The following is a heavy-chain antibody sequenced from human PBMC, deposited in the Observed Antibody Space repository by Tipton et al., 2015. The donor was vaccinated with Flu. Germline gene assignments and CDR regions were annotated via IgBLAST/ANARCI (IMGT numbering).Heavy chain of an antibody. CDR3: ARSEPATLLLGWGRFDP. V-gene: IGHV4-39*01. CDR2: IYPSGTT. CDR1: SGSIRSTNYF. Sequence: TLSLTCTVSSGSIRSTNYFCAWIRQPPGKRLELIGSIYPSGTTYYNPSLKSRVTISVDTSKSQFSLMLRSVTAADTAVYYCARSEPATLLLGWGRFDPWGQGILVTVSS. J-gene: IGHJ5*02. D-gene: IGHD2-21*01.